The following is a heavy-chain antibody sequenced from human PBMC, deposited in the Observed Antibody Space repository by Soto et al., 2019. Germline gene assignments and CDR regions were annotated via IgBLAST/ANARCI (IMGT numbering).Heavy chain of an antibody. Sequence: GASVKVSCKASGYTFTSYYMHWVRQTPGQGLEWMGIINPSGGSTSYAQKFQGRVTMTRDTSTSTVYMELSSLGSEDTAVYYCARDYDSSGYYYVNFDDWGQGTLATVS. J-gene: IGHJ4*02. CDR2: INPSGGST. CDR1: GYTFTSYY. D-gene: IGHD3-22*01. CDR3: ARDYDSSGYYYVNFDD. V-gene: IGHV1-46*01.